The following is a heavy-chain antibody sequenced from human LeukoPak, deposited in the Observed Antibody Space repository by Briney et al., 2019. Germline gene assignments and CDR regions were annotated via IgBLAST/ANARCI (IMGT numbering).Heavy chain of an antibody. V-gene: IGHV1-18*01. D-gene: IGHD3-10*01. CDR2: ISGYNGNT. J-gene: IGHJ6*02. CDR3: ARDKGLLWFGEEYYYYGMDV. Sequence: ASVKVSCKTSGYTFTTYGISWVRQAPGQGLEWMGWISGYNGNTNYAQQFQGRVTMTTDTSTSTAYMELRSLRSDDTAVYYCARDKGLLWFGEEYYYYGMDVWGQGTTVTVS. CDR1: GYTFTTYG.